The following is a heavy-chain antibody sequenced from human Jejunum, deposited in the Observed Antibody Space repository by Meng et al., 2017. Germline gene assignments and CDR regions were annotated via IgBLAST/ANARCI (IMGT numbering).Heavy chain of an antibody. CDR1: GFTFSNYD. J-gene: IGHJ4*02. D-gene: IGHD6-13*01. CDR3: ARGRYNNNWYINY. CDR2: ISDDGSKK. Sequence: GESLKISCAASGFTFSNYDLHLVRQAPGKGLEWVAIISDDGSKKYYADYVKGRFTISRDNSKKTLDVQLISLRAYNTAVYYCARGRYNNNWYINYWGQGTLVTVSS. V-gene: IGHV3-30*01.